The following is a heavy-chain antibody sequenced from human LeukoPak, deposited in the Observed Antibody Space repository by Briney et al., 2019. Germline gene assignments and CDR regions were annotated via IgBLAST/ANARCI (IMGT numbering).Heavy chain of an antibody. V-gene: IGHV3-15*01. D-gene: IGHD3-10*01. J-gene: IGHJ4*02. Sequence: GGSLRLSCAASGFTFSNAWMSCVRQAPGKGLEWIGRIKSKTDGETTNYAEPVRGRFTISRDDSKSAVYLQMNSLKIEDTAVYYCTTDLGTYYHGSQRLIPIDYWGQGTLVTVSS. CDR3: TTDLGTYYHGSQRLIPIDY. CDR2: IKSKTDGETT. CDR1: GFTFSNAW.